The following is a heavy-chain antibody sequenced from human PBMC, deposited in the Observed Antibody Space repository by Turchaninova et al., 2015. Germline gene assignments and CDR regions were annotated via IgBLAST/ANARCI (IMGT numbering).Heavy chain of an antibody. D-gene: IGHD3-22*01. Sequence: VGSGGSVCVSWAGERVTLSSEAVSWVRQAPGKGVEWVSAMSGRGGSTYYADSVKGRFTISRDNSKNTLYLQMNSLRAEDTAVYYCAKDPEYYYDSSGYYDYWGQGTLVTVSS. CDR2: MSGRGGST. V-gene: IGHV3-23*01. CDR3: AKDPEYYYDSSGYYDY. J-gene: IGHJ4*02. CDR1: RVTLSSEA.